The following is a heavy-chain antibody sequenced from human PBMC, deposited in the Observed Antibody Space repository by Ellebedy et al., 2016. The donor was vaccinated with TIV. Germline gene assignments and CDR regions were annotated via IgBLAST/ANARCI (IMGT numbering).Heavy chain of an antibody. D-gene: IGHD4-23*01. CDR2: ISDSSIPI. V-gene: IGHV3-48*01. CDR3: ARDPRAKFRWYRSYYFDQ. Sequence: GESLKISXVASGFTFSRQSMNWVRQAPGKGLEWVAYISDSSIPIYYADSVLGRLTISRDNSKNTLYLQMKSLRVEDTAVYYCARDPRAKFRWYRSYYFDQWGQGTLVTVSS. J-gene: IGHJ4*02. CDR1: GFTFSRQS.